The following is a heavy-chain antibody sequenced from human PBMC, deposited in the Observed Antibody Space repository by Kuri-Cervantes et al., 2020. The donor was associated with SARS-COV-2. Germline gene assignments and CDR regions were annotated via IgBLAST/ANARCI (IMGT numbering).Heavy chain of an antibody. Sequence: SQTLSLTCAVYGGSFSGYCWSWIRQPPGKGLEWIGEINHSGSTNYNPSLKSRVTMSVDTTEQQFSLKLRSVTAADTAVYYCARGALCHSGDCSGGFDPWGQGGLVTVSS. V-gene: IGHV4-34*01. CDR1: GGSFSGYC. CDR2: INHSGST. CDR3: ARGALCHSGDCSGGFDP. J-gene: IGHJ5*02. D-gene: IGHD2-21*01.